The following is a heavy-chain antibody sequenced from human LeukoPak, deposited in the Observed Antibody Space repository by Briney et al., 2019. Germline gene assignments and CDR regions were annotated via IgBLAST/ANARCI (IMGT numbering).Heavy chain of an antibody. CDR3: ARETGDIVVVPAAAKKTTYYYYYMDV. CDR1: GGSISSGGYY. D-gene: IGHD2-2*01. V-gene: IGHV4-30-2*01. CDR2: IYRSGST. J-gene: IGHJ6*03. Sequence: SETLSLTCTVSGGSISSGGYYWSWIRQPPGKGLEWIGYIYRSGSTYYNPSLKSRVTISVDRSKNQFSLKLSSVTAADTAVYYCARETGDIVVVPAAAKKTTYYYYYMDVWGKGTTVTVSS.